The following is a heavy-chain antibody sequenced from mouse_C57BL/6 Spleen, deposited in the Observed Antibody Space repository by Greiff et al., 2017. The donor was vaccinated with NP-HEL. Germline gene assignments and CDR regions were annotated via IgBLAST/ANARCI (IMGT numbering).Heavy chain of an antibody. CDR2: ISYDGSN. Sequence: EVQLQQSGPGLVKPSQSLSLTCSVTGYSITSGYYWNWIRQFPGNKLEWMGYISYDGSNNYNPSLKNRISITRDTSKNQFFLKLNSVTTEDTATYYCAREGHYYGSSYWYFDAWGTGTTVTVSS. J-gene: IGHJ1*03. V-gene: IGHV3-6*01. CDR1: GYSITSGYY. CDR3: AREGHYYGSSYWYFDA. D-gene: IGHD1-1*01.